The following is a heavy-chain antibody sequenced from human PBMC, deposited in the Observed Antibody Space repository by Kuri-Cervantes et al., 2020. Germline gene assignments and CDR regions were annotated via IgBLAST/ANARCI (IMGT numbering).Heavy chain of an antibody. D-gene: IGHD6-13*01. J-gene: IGHJ4*02. Sequence: ASVKVSCKASGYTFTSYDINWVRQATGQGLEWMGWMNPNSGNTGYAQKFQGRVTMTRNTSISTAYMELSSLRSEDTAVYYCARRLVIAAAGTRFGYWGQGTLVTVYS. CDR2: MNPNSGNT. CDR1: GYTFTSYD. CDR3: ARRLVIAAAGTRFGY. V-gene: IGHV1-8*01.